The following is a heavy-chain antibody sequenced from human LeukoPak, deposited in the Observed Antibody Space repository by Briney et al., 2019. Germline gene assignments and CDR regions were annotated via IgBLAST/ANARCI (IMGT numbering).Heavy chain of an antibody. V-gene: IGHV1-18*01. D-gene: IGHD2-2*01. CDR2: ISAYNGNT. CDR3: ARDAYCSSTSCYPSHGDY. CDR1: GYTFTSYG. J-gene: IGHJ4*02. Sequence: ASVKVSCKASGYTFTSYGISWVRQAPGQGLEWMGWISAYNGNTNYAQKLQGRVTMTSDTSTSTAYMELRSLRSDDTAVYYCARDAYCSSTSCYPSHGDYWGQGTLVTVSS.